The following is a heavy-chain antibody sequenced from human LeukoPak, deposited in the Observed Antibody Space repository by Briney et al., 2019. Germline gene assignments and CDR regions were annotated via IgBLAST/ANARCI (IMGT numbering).Heavy chain of an antibody. CDR2: IWYDGSNK. V-gene: IGHV3-33*08. CDR1: GFTFSTSS. Sequence: GGSLRLSSAVSGFTFSTSSMNWVRQAPGKGLEWVAGIWYDGSNKYYADSVKGRFTISRDNSKNTLYLQMNSLRAEDTAVYYCARETLTYFVDSDSRHWGQGTLVTVSS. D-gene: IGHD2-21*01. CDR3: ARETLTYFVDSDSRH. J-gene: IGHJ4*02.